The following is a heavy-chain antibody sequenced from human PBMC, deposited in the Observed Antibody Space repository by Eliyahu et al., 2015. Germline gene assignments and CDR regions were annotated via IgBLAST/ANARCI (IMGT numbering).Heavy chain of an antibody. D-gene: IGHD5-12*01. CDR1: GFSLSNARMG. CDR3: ARTRTGATIPYYFDY. V-gene: IGHV2-26*01. CDR2: IFSNDEK. J-gene: IGHJ4*02. Sequence: QVTLKESGPVLVKPTETLTLTCTVSGFSLSNARMGVSWIRQPPGKALEWLAHIFSNDEKSYSTSLKSRLXISKDTSKSQVVLTMTNMDPVDTATYYCARTRTGATIPYYFDYWGQGTLVTVSS.